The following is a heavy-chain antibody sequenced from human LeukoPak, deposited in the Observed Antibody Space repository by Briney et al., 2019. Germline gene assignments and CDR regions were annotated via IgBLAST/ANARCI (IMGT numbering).Heavy chain of an antibody. CDR3: AREKQWLGLVGFDP. J-gene: IGHJ5*02. CDR1: GGSISSYY. D-gene: IGHD6-19*01. V-gene: IGHV4-59*01. CDR2: IYYSGST. Sequence: SETLSLTCTVSGGSISSYYWSWIRQPPGKGLEWIGYIYYSGSTNYNPSLKSRVTISVDTSKNQFSLKLSSVTAADTAVYYCAREKQWLGLVGFDPWGQGTLVTVSS.